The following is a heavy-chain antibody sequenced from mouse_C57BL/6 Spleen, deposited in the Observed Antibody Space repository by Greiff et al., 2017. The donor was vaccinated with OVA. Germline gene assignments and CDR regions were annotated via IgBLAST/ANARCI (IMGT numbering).Heavy chain of an antibody. Sequence: VQVVESGPGLVQPSQSLSITCTVSGFSLTSYGVHWVRQSPGKGLEWLGVIWSGGSTDYNAAFISRLSISKENSKSQVFFKMNSLQADDTAIYYCARGGTTVVGPYYFDYWGQGTTLTVSS. D-gene: IGHD1-1*01. CDR1: GFSLTSYG. CDR3: ARGGTTVVGPYYFDY. CDR2: IWSGGST. J-gene: IGHJ2*01. V-gene: IGHV2-2*01.